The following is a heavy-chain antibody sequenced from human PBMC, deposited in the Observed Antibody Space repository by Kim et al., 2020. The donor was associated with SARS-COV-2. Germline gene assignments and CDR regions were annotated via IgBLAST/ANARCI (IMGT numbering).Heavy chain of an antibody. CDR3: AKDGVGDYGDYGPFDY. D-gene: IGHD4-17*01. J-gene: IGHJ4*02. V-gene: IGHV3-30*18. Sequence: GGSLRLSCAASGFTFSSYGMHWVRQAPGKGLEWVAVISYDGSNKYYADSVKVRFTISRDNSKNTLYLQMNSLRAEDTAVYYCAKDGVGDYGDYGPFDYWGQGTLVTVSS. CDR1: GFTFSSYG. CDR2: ISYDGSNK.